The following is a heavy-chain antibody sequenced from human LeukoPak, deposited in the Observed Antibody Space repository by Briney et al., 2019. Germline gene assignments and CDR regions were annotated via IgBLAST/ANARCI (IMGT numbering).Heavy chain of an antibody. CDR2: ISYDGNNK. V-gene: IGHV3-30*04. J-gene: IGHJ4*02. CDR3: ARLTSPAASDF. D-gene: IGHD2-2*01. Sequence: PGRSLRLSCAASGFTFSNYAFHWVRQAPGKGLEWEAVISYDGNNKYYADSVKGRFTISRDNSKNTLYVQMNSLRAEDTAVYYCARLTSPAASDFWGRGTLVTVSS. CDR1: GFTFSNYA.